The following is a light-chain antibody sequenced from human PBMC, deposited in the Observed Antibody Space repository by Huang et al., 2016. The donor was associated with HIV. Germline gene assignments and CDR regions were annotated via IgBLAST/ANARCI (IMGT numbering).Light chain of an antibody. Sequence: ETEMTQFPATLSVSPGESAPLSCRASQSVSTNLAWYQQKPGQAPSLLIYAASTRAPGGPGRFGGSGSGTGFTLTISSLQSEDFAIYYCLQYNTWPKTFGQGTRVDFK. V-gene: IGKV3-15*01. CDR1: QSVSTN. J-gene: IGKJ1*01. CDR3: LQYNTWPKT. CDR2: AAS.